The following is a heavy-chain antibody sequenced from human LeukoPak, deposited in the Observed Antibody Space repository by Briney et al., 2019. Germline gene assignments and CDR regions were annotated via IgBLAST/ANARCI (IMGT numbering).Heavy chain of an antibody. Sequence: GGSLRLSCAASGFTFSDYYMSWIRQAPGKGLEWVSYISSSGSTIYYADSVKGRFTISRDNAKNSLYLQMNSLRAEDTALYYCVKDAVVVPTGWFDPWGQGTLVTVSS. CDR3: VKDAVVVPTGWFDP. V-gene: IGHV3-11*01. CDR2: ISSSGSTI. J-gene: IGHJ5*02. CDR1: GFTFSDYY. D-gene: IGHD2-2*01.